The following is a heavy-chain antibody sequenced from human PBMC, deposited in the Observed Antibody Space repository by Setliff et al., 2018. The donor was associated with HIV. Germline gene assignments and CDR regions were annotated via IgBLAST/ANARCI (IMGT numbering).Heavy chain of an antibody. J-gene: IGHJ3*02. CDR3: ARVYYFDSSGYYQRGDVFDI. D-gene: IGHD3-22*01. V-gene: IGHV4-59*01. CDR1: GGSTSNEY. Sequence: LSLTCTVSGGSTSNEYWSWIRQPPGKGLEWIGYIYDSGSPKYNPSLKSRVTISIDTSKSQISLKLTSVTAADTAMYHCARVYYFDSSGYYQRGDVFDIWGQGTMGT. CDR2: IYDSGSP.